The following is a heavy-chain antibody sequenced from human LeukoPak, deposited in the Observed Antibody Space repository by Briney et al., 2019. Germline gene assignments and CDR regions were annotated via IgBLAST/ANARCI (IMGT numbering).Heavy chain of an antibody. CDR1: GFTFSTYV. V-gene: IGHV3-23*01. J-gene: IGHJ6*02. CDR2: IGGSGGNT. CDR3: AKYRTGPPYGLDV. Sequence: PGGSLRLSCAPSGFTFSTYVMNWVRQAPGKGLEWVSGIGGSGGNTWYADSVKGRFTISRDNSKNTLYLQMNRLRAEDTATYYCAKYRTGPPYGLDVWGQGTTVTVSS. D-gene: IGHD1-26*01.